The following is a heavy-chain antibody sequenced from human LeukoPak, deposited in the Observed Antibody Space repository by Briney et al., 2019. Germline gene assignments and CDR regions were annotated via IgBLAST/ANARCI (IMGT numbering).Heavy chain of an antibody. CDR3: ARGFSY. CDR2: ISSGSGI. J-gene: IGHJ4*02. V-gene: IGHV3-48*03. CDR1: GFTFSSYE. Sequence: QPGGSLRLSCIASGFTFSSYEMSWVRQAPGKGLEWVSYISSGSGIFYADSVKGRFTISRDNAKNSLYLQMNSLRAEDTAVYYCARGFSYWGQGTLVTVSS.